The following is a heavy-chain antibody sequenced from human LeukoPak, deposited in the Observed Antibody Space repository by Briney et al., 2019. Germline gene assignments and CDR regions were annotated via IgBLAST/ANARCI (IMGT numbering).Heavy chain of an antibody. J-gene: IGHJ6*03. V-gene: IGHV3-23*01. Sequence: GGSLRLSCAASGFTFSSYAMSWVRQAPGKGLEWVSAISGSGGSTYYADSVKGRFTISRDNSKNTLYLQMNSLRAEDTAVYYCARDQHQLPPVWTYYMDVWGKGTTVTVSS. D-gene: IGHD2-2*01. CDR2: ISGSGGST. CDR3: ARDQHQLPPVWTYYMDV. CDR1: GFTFSSYA.